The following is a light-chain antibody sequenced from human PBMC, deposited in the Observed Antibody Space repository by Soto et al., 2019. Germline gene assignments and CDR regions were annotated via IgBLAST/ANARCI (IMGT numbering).Light chain of an antibody. CDR2: KAS. CDR3: QQYNGNWT. CDR1: QSISSW. V-gene: IGKV1-5*03. J-gene: IGKJ1*01. Sequence: DIQMTQSPSTLSASLGERVTITCRASQSISSWLAWYQQKPGQAPKLLIYKASTLQSGVPSRFSGSGSGTGFTLAISILQADDSATYYCQQYNGNWTFGQGTKVEIK.